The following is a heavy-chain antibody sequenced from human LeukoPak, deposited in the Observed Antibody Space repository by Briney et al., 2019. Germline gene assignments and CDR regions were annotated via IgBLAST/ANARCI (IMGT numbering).Heavy chain of an antibody. J-gene: IGHJ4*02. CDR1: GFTFRSYA. CDR3: AKANDSSGYYYPFDY. Sequence: PGGSLRLSCAASGFTFRSYAMSWVRQAPGKGLEWVSAISGSGGSTYYADSVKGRFTISRDNSKNTLYLQMNSLRAEDTAVYYCAKANDSSGYYYPFDYWGQGTLVTVSS. D-gene: IGHD3-22*01. V-gene: IGHV3-23*01. CDR2: ISGSGGST.